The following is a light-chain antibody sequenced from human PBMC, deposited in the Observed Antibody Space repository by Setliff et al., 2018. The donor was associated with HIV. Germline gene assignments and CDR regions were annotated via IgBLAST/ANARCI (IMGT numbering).Light chain of an antibody. CDR1: SSDVGSYNH. CDR2: AVN. Sequence: QSALTQPPSVSGSPGQSVTISCTGTSSDVGSYNHVSWYQQHPGKAPKVVIYAVNTRPSGVSNRFSGSKSGNTASLTISGLQSEDEADYYCSSFTSSGKYVFATGTKVTVL. J-gene: IGLJ1*01. CDR3: SSFTSSGKYV. V-gene: IGLV2-14*03.